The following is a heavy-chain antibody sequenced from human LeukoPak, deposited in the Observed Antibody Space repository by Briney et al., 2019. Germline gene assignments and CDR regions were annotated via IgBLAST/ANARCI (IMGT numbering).Heavy chain of an antibody. Sequence: SVKVSCKASGYTLGNHYIHWVRQAPGQGLEWMGRIIPILGIANYAQKFQGRVTITADKSTSTAYMELSSLRSEDTAVYYCARGVYYYDSSGPRRDAFDIWGQGTMVTVSS. V-gene: IGHV1-69*04. CDR2: IIPILGIA. D-gene: IGHD3-22*01. CDR3: ARGVYYYDSSGPRRDAFDI. J-gene: IGHJ3*02. CDR1: GYTLGNHY.